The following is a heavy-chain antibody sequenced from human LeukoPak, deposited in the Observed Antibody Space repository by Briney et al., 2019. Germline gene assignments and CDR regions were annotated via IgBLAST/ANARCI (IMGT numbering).Heavy chain of an antibody. J-gene: IGHJ4*02. D-gene: IGHD1-26*01. CDR1: GFTFSSYA. Sequence: GGSLRLSCAASGFTFSSYAMNWVRQAPGKGLEWVSAISGSGGSTYYADSVKGRFTISRDKSKNTLYLQMNSLRAEDTAVYYCAKDDSGSYAKFDYWGQGTLVTVSS. CDR3: AKDDSGSYAKFDY. CDR2: ISGSGGST. V-gene: IGHV3-23*01.